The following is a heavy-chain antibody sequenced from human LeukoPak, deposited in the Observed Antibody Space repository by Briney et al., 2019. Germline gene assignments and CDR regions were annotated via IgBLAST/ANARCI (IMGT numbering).Heavy chain of an antibody. CDR2: IHYAGYT. V-gene: IGHV4-59*01. D-gene: IGHD4-17*01. CDR1: GGSISSYY. CDR3: ASTTVVTPRAFDI. J-gene: IGHJ3*02. Sequence: SETLSLTCSVSGGSISSYYWSWSRQPPGKGLEWIGYIHYAGYTNYNPSLKRRVTFSVDTSKNQFSLKLSSVTAADTAVYYCASTTVVTPRAFDIWGQGTMVAVSS.